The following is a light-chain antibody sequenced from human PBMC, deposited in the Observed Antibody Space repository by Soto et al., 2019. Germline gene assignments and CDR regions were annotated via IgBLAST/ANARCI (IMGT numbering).Light chain of an antibody. J-gene: IGKJ1*01. CDR2: GAF. Sequence: EIVLKQSPGTLSLSPGERATFSCRASQSVSSNYLAWYQQKPGQAPRLLIYGAFKRATGIPARFSGSGSGTDFSLTISSLEPEDFAVYYCQQRSHWPRTFGQGTKVDIK. CDR3: QQRSHWPRT. V-gene: IGKV3-11*01. CDR1: QSVSSNY.